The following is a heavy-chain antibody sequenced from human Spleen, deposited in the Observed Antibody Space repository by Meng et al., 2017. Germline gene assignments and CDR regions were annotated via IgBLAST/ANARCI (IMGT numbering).Heavy chain of an antibody. V-gene: IGHV1-46*03. Sequence: QVQLVQSGAEVKNPGASVKVSCKASGYTFTSYYMHWVRQAPGQGLEWMGIINPSGGSTSYAQKFQGRVTMTRDTSTSTFYMELSSLTFEDTALYFCARDTTVYEGPLGYWGQGALVTVSS. D-gene: IGHD4-17*01. CDR2: INPSGGST. CDR3: ARDTTVYEGPLGY. J-gene: IGHJ4*02. CDR1: GYTFTSYY.